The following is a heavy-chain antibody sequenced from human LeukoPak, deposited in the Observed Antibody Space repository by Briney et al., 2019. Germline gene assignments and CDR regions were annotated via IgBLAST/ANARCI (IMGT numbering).Heavy chain of an antibody. J-gene: IGHJ4*02. V-gene: IGHV5-51*01. D-gene: IGHD3-10*01. CDR2: IYPGDSDT. CDR3: ATPDPYGSGSYYAY. CDR1: GYSFTNYW. Sequence: GESLKISCEASGYSFTNYWIGWVRQMPGKGLEWMGIIYPGDSDTRYSPSFQGQVTISADKSISTAFLQWSSLKASDTAMYYCATPDPYGSGSYYAYWGQGTLVTVSS.